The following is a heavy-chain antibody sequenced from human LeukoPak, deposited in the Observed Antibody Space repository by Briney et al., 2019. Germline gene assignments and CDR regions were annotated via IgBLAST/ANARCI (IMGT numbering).Heavy chain of an antibody. V-gene: IGHV1-2*02. J-gene: IGHJ4*02. Sequence: ASVTVSCKASGYTFIGYYLHWVRQAPGQGGEWMGWINPHNGDTNYAQKFQGRVTMTRDTSITTAYMELSGLKSDDTAVYYCATVRDIVVGGGPYYFDYWGQGTLVTVSS. D-gene: IGHD2-15*01. CDR3: ATVRDIVVGGGPYYFDY. CDR2: INPHNGDT. CDR1: GYTFIGYY.